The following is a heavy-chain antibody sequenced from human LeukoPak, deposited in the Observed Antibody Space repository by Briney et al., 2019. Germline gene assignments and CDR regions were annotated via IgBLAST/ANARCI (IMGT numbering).Heavy chain of an antibody. V-gene: IGHV3-11*04. Sequence: GGSLRLSCAASGFTFSDYYMSWIRQAPGKELEWVSYISSSGSTIYYADSVKGRFTISRDNAKNSLYLQMNSLRAEDTAVYYCARARTYYDSSGPPSDYWGQGTLVTVSS. CDR3: ARARTYYDSSGPPSDY. CDR2: ISSSGSTI. CDR1: GFTFSDYY. D-gene: IGHD3-22*01. J-gene: IGHJ4*02.